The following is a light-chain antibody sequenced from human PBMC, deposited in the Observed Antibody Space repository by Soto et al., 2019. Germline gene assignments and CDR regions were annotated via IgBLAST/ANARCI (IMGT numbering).Light chain of an antibody. Sequence: DVVMTQSPLSLPVTLGQPASISCRSSQSLVYSDGNTYLNWFQQRPGQSPRRLIYKVSNRDSGVPDRFSGSWSGSNFTMKISRVEAEDVGVYYCMECTHLFTFGPGTKVDIK. CDR3: MECTHLFT. CDR1: QSLVYSDGNTY. CDR2: KVS. V-gene: IGKV2-30*01. J-gene: IGKJ3*01.